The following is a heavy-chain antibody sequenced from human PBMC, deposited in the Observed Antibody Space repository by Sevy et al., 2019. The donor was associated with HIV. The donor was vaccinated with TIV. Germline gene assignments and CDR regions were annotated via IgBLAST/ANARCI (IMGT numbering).Heavy chain of an antibody. J-gene: IGHJ4*02. CDR1: GFTFGDYA. V-gene: IGHV3-49*03. Sequence: GGSLRLSCTASGFTFGDYAMSWFRQAPGKGLEWVSFIKSKPYGATAEYAASVQGRFTISRDDSKSIAYLQMSSLKTEDTAVYYCARDYLQYSSSQYFDNWGQGTLVTVSS. D-gene: IGHD6-6*01. CDR3: ARDYLQYSSSQYFDN. CDR2: IKSKPYGATA.